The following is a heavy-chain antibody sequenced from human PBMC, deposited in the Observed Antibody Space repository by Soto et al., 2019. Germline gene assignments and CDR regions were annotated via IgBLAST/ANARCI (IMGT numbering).Heavy chain of an antibody. CDR3: AKDGGWQIGFDS. Sequence: GESLKISCTASGFTFSSYAMTWVRQAPGKGLEWVSSISSSGESTYYADSVKGRFTISRDKSKNTLFLQMNSLRVEDTAVYSCAKDGGWQIGFDSWGQGTQVTVS. CDR2: ISSSGEST. D-gene: IGHD3-10*01. J-gene: IGHJ5*01. CDR1: GFTFSSYA. V-gene: IGHV3-23*01.